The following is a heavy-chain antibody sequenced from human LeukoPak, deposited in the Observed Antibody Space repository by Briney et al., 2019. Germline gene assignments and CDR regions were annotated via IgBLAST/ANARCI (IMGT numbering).Heavy chain of an antibody. V-gene: IGHV1-2*02. J-gene: IGHJ3*02. D-gene: IGHD4-23*01. CDR2: INPHSGGA. Sequence: ASVKVSCKASGYTFTAYYINWVRQAPGQGLEWMGWINPHSGGAIYAQGFQGRVTMTRDTSISTAYMELSRLRSDDSAVYYCARFEDYGGNRDVFDIWGQGTMITVSS. CDR1: GYTFTAYY. CDR3: ARFEDYGGNRDVFDI.